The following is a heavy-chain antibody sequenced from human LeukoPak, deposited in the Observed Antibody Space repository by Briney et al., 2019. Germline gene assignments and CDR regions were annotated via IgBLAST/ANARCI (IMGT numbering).Heavy chain of an antibody. D-gene: IGHD3-9*01. J-gene: IGHJ5*02. Sequence: SETLSLTCTVSGGSISSGDYYWSWIRQPPGKGLEWIGYIYYSGSTNYNPSLKSRVTISVDTSKNQFSLKLSSVTAADTAVYYCARRGDILTGQGVGFDPWGQGTLVTVSS. CDR3: ARRGDILTGQGVGFDP. V-gene: IGHV4-61*08. CDR1: GGSISSGDYY. CDR2: IYYSGST.